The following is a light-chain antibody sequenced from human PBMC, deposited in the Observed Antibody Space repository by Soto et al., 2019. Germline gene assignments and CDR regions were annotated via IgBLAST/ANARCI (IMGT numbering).Light chain of an antibody. V-gene: IGKV3-20*01. Sequence: EIVLTQSPATLSLSPGERATLSCRASRSFASRYLDWDQHKPGQAPRLLIYAASSRATGIPDRFIGSGSGTDFTLTISRLEPDDSAVYYCHHYDSSPPYTFGQGTKLEIK. CDR3: HHYDSSPPYT. CDR2: AAS. CDR1: RSFASRY. J-gene: IGKJ2*01.